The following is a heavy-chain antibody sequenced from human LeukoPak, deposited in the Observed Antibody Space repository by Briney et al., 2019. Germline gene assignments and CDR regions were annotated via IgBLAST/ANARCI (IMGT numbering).Heavy chain of an antibody. J-gene: IGHJ6*03. CDR2: INWNGDST. CDR3: ARRESSYQNYYYYYHMDV. CDR1: GFTFDDYG. D-gene: IGHD3-16*02. Sequence: PGGSLRLSCAASGFTFDDYGVSWVRQAPGKGLEWVSDINWNGDSTGYADSVKGRFTISRDNAKNSLYLQMNSLRAEDTALYYCARRESSYQNYYYYYHMDVWGKGPTVTVSS. V-gene: IGHV3-20*04.